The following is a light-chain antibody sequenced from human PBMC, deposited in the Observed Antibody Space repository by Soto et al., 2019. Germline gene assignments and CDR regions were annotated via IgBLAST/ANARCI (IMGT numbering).Light chain of an antibody. CDR1: SSNIGADCD. CDR2: ANN. V-gene: IGLV1-40*01. CDR3: QSFDISLNGDV. Sequence: QSVLTQPPSVPGAPGQTITISCTGSSSNIGADCDVHWYRQLPGTAPKLLIYANNNRPAGVPDRFSASKSGTSASLAITGLQAEDEADYYCQSFDISLNGDVFATGNKVPVL. J-gene: IGLJ1*01.